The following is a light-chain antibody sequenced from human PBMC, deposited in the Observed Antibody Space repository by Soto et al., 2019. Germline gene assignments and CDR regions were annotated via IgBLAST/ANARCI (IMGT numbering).Light chain of an antibody. Sequence: DIEMTQSPSSLSASVGDRVSITCLASQGIRSNLGWFQQKPGKAPERLIYAASNLQSGVPSRFSGSGSGTQFTLTISTLQTEDVATYYCHQYNSYHNFGGGTKVDI. CDR3: HQYNSYHN. CDR2: AAS. J-gene: IGKJ4*01. V-gene: IGKV1-17*01. CDR1: QGIRSN.